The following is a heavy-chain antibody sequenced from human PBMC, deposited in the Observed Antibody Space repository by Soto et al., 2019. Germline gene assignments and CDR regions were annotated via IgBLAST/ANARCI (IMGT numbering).Heavy chain of an antibody. V-gene: IGHV4-39*01. D-gene: IGHD2-15*01. CDR2: IYYSGST. J-gene: IGHJ4*02. CDR1: GGSISSSSYY. CDR3: ARHENGYCSGGSCYPATDFDY. Sequence: PSETLSLTCTVSGGSISSSSYYWGWIRQPPGKGLEWIGSIYYSGSTYYNPSLKSRVTISVDTSKNQFSLKLSSVTAADTAVYYCARHENGYCSGGSCYPATDFDYWGQGTLVTVSS.